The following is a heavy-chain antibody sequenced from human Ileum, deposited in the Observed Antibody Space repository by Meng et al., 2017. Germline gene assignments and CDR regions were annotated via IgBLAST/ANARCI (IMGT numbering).Heavy chain of an antibody. CDR3: ARDVMGIRDGAVEDY. J-gene: IGHJ4*02. V-gene: IGHV4-31*03. CDR1: GGTLSSAGYY. Sequence: QVQLQESGPGLVKPSQTLSLTCTVSGGTLSSAGYYWSWIRQFPGKGLEWIGFIFYTGTTYYNPSLESRVTISVDTSKNQYYLKMNSVTAADTAVYYCARDVMGIRDGAVEDYWGQGTLVTASS. CDR2: IFYTGTT. D-gene: IGHD5-24*01.